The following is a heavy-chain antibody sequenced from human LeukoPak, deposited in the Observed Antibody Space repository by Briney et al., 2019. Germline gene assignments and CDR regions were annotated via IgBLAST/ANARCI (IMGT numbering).Heavy chain of an antibody. D-gene: IGHD4-23*01. J-gene: IGHJ4*02. Sequence: GGSLSLSCAASGFTFSSYGMHCVRRAPGKGLECVAFIRYDGSNKYYAHSVKGRFTISRDNSKNTLYLQMKSLRAEDTAVYYCEKDEGNPPGYFDYWGQGTLVTVSS. CDR3: EKDEGNPPGYFDY. CDR1: GFTFSSYG. V-gene: IGHV3-30*02. CDR2: IRYDGSNK.